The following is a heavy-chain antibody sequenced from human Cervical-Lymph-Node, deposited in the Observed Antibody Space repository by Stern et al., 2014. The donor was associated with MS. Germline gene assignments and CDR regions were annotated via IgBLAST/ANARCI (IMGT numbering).Heavy chain of an antibody. CDR1: EFTFSTFA. V-gene: IGHV3-30*04. J-gene: IGHJ6*02. D-gene: IGHD5-24*01. CDR3: ARDSMSRGSPSLELATVLYFNFGMDV. Sequence: VQLVQSGGGVVRPGRSLKLSCAVSEFTFSTFAMHWVRQAPGKGLEWLAVISHDGKNKPYADSMQGRFPISIDNSENTLYLHMNSLRPEDTAVYYCARDSMSRGSPSLELATVLYFNFGMDVWGQGTSVTVSS. CDR2: ISHDGKNK.